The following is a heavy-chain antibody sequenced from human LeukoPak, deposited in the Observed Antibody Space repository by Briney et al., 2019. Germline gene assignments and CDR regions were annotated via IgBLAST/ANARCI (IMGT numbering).Heavy chain of an antibody. CDR3: ARRYNGYHFAFDY. V-gene: IGHV4-59*01. D-gene: IGHD5-12*01. J-gene: IGHJ4*02. Sequence: PSETLSLTCAVYGGSFSGYYWNWFRQPPGKGLEWIGYTHYSGTTNYNSSLKSRVIISLDTSKDQFSLKLSSVTAADTAVYYCARRYNGYHFAFDYWGQGTLVTVSS. CDR1: GGSFSGYY. CDR2: THYSGTT.